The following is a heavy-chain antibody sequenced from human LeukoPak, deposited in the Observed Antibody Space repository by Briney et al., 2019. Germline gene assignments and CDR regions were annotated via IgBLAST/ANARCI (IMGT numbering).Heavy chain of an antibody. D-gene: IGHD6-19*01. Sequence: ASVKVSCKASGYTFTAYYMHCVSQAPGQGLEGMGWINPNSGGTNYAQKFQDMVTMTRDTSISTAYMDLSRLRSDDTAVYYCARDPPSGWSFFDCWGQGTLVTVSS. J-gene: IGHJ4*02. V-gene: IGHV1-2*02. CDR1: GYTFTAYY. CDR2: INPNSGGT. CDR3: ARDPPSGWSFFDC.